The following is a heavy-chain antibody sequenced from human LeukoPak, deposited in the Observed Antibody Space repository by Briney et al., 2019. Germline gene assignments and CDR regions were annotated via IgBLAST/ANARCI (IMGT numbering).Heavy chain of an antibody. J-gene: IGHJ4*02. CDR3: ARSLNGGYLNY. V-gene: IGHV4-59*01. CDR1: GGSINSYY. Sequence: SETLSLTCTVSGGSINSYYWTWLRQPPGKGLEWIGYIYYSGSTNYNPSLKSRVTISLDTSKNQFSLNLSSVTAADTAVYYCARSLNGGYLNYWGQGTLVTVSS. D-gene: IGHD4-23*01. CDR2: IYYSGST.